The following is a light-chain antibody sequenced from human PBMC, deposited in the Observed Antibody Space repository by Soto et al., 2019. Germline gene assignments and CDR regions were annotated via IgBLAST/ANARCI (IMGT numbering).Light chain of an antibody. Sequence: EIVMTQSPATLSVSPGERATLSCRASQSVSSNLAWYQQKPGQAHRLLIYGASTRATGIPARFSGSGSGTEFTLTISRLQSEDFAVYYCQQYNNWLPITFGQGTRLEIK. CDR1: QSVSSN. V-gene: IGKV3-15*01. J-gene: IGKJ5*01. CDR3: QQYNNWLPIT. CDR2: GAS.